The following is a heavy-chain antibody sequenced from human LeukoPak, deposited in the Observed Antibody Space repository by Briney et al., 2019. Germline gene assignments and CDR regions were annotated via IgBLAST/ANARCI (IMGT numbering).Heavy chain of an antibody. J-gene: IGHJ6*04. D-gene: IGHD2-21*01. CDR1: GGSISSSSYY. V-gene: IGHV4-39*07. CDR2: INYSGST. Sequence: SETLSLTCTVSGGSISSSSYYWGWIRQPPGKGLEWIGSINYSGSTYYNPSLKSRVTISVDTSKNQFSLKLSSVTAADTAVYYCARVVFEPLRRDVDVWGKGTTVTVSS. CDR3: ARVVFEPLRRDVDV.